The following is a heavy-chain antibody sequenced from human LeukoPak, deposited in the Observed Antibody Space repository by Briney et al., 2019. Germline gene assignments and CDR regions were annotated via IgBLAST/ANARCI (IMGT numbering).Heavy chain of an antibody. J-gene: IGHJ3*02. CDR3: AKDIGAGDTAMVLDAFDI. Sequence: PGGSLRLSCAASGFTFDDYAMHWVRQAPGKGLEWVSGISWNSGSIGYADSVKGRFTISRDNAKNSLYLQMNSLRAEDTALYYCAKDIGAGDTAMVLDAFDIWGQGTMVTVSS. CDR2: ISWNSGSI. V-gene: IGHV3-9*01. CDR1: GFTFDDYA. D-gene: IGHD5-18*01.